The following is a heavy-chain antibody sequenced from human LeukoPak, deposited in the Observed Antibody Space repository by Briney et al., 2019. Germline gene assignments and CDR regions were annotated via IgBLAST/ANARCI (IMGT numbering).Heavy chain of an antibody. D-gene: IGHD1-26*01. CDR1: GYSFTSYW. CDR2: IYPGDSDT. CDR3: ARQMGATTYRDAFDI. Sequence: GESLKISCKGSGYSFTSYWIGWVRQMPGKGLEWMGIIYPGDSDTRYSPSFQGQVTISADKSISTAYLQWSSLKASDTAMYYCARQMGATTYRDAFDIWGQGTMVTVSS. J-gene: IGHJ3*02. V-gene: IGHV5-51*01.